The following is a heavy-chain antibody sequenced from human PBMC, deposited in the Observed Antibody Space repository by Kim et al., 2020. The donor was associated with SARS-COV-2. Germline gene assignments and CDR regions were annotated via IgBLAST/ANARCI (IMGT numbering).Heavy chain of an antibody. CDR2: MNPNSGNT. Sequence: ASVKVSCKASGYTFTSYDINWVRQATGQGLEWMGWMNPNSGNTGYAQKFQGRVTMTRNTSISTAYMELSSLRSEDTAVYYCARGIVVVPAAQSNTAMIVVVTSFDYWGQGTLVTVSS. J-gene: IGHJ4*02. CDR3: ARGIVVVPAAQSNTAMIVVVTSFDY. CDR1: GYTFTSYD. V-gene: IGHV1-8*01. D-gene: IGHD2-2*01.